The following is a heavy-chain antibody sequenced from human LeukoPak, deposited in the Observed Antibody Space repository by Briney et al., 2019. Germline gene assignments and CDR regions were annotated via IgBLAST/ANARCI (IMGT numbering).Heavy chain of an antibody. CDR1: GGSFSGYY. CDR2: INHSGST. D-gene: IGHD3-22*01. CDR3: ARDSGGYYDSTGYLFDY. J-gene: IGHJ4*02. V-gene: IGHV4-34*01. Sequence: SETLSLTCAVYGGSFSGYYWSWIRQPPGKGLEWIGEINHSGSTNYNPSLKSRVTISVDTSKNQFSLKLSSVTAADTAVYYCARDSGGYYDSTGYLFDYWGQGTLVTVSS.